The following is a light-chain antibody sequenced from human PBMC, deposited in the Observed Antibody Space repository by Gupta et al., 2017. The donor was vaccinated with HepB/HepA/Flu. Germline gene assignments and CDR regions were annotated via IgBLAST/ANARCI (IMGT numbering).Light chain of an antibody. CDR3: HQSSSLPCS. J-gene: IGKJ2*04. V-gene: IGKV6-21*01. CDR2: YAS. CDR1: QSICSN. Sequence: EIFLTPSPDFPSVTPKEKVTITCRASQSICSNLHWYQQKPDQSPKLLIKYASQSFSGVPSRFSGSGSGTEFTLTINSLEAEDAATYYCHQSSSLPCSFGQGTKLEIK.